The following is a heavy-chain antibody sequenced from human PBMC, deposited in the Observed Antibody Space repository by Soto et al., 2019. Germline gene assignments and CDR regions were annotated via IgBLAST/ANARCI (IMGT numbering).Heavy chain of an antibody. D-gene: IGHD5-18*01. CDR1: GGTFSSYA. Sequence: ASVKVSCKASGGTFSSYAISWVRQAPGQGLEWMGGIIPIFGTANYAQKFQGRVTITADESTSTAYMELSSLRSEDTAVYYCARDSEAHSYGFGYWGQGTLVTISS. CDR3: ARDSEAHSYGFGY. V-gene: IGHV1-69*13. CDR2: IIPIFGTA. J-gene: IGHJ4*02.